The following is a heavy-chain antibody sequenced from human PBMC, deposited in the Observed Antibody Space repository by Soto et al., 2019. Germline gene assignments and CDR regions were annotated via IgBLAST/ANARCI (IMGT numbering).Heavy chain of an antibody. CDR1: GGSISSGGYY. D-gene: IGHD3-10*01. V-gene: IGHV4-31*03. CDR3: ARVFFRRQALWFGELSYYFDY. CDR2: IYYSGST. Sequence: QVQLQESGPGLVKPSQTLSLTCTVSGGSISSGGYYWSWIRQHPGKGLEWIGYIYYSGSTYYNPSLKSRVTISVDTSKNQFSLKLSSVTAADTAVYYCARVFFRRQALWFGELSYYFDYWGQGTLVTVSS. J-gene: IGHJ4*02.